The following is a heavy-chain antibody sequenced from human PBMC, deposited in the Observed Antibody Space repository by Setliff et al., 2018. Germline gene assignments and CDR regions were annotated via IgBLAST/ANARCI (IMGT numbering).Heavy chain of an antibody. Sequence: SETLSLTCTVSGYSISSGYIWGWIRQPPGKGLEWVGNIGHTGNINYNPSLKSRLTISRDTSKNQVSLKLNSMTATDTAVYYCARDLGHGGDSDYWGQGILVTVSS. V-gene: IGHV4-38-2*02. D-gene: IGHD2-21*02. CDR2: IGHTGNI. J-gene: IGHJ4*02. CDR1: GYSISSGYI. CDR3: ARDLGHGGDSDY.